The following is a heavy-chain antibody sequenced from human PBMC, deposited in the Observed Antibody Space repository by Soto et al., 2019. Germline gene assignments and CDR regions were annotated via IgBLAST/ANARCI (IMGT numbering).Heavy chain of an antibody. V-gene: IGHV1-46*01. Sequence: SVKVSCKASVYTFTSYYMHCVRPAPGQGLEWMGIINPSGGSTSYAQKFQGRVTMTRDTSTSTVYMELSSLRSEDTAVYYCARDDTMVRGVIISRDYYYYYGMDGWGQGNTVTFS. CDR1: VYTFTSYY. J-gene: IGHJ6*02. D-gene: IGHD3-10*01. CDR2: INPSGGST. CDR3: ARDDTMVRGVIISRDYYYYYGMDG.